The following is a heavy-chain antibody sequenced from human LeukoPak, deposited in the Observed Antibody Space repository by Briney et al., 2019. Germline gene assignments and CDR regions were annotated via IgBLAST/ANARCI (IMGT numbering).Heavy chain of an antibody. Sequence: GGSLRLSCAASGFTFSDYWMHWVRQAPGKGLVWVSSISSSSSYIYYADSVKGRFTISRDNAKNTLYLQMNSLRAEDTAVYYCARDDYGDTSYYYYYYMDVWGKGTTVTVSS. D-gene: IGHD4-17*01. V-gene: IGHV3-21*01. J-gene: IGHJ6*03. CDR3: ARDDYGDTSYYYYYYMDV. CDR2: ISSSSSYI. CDR1: GFTFSDYW.